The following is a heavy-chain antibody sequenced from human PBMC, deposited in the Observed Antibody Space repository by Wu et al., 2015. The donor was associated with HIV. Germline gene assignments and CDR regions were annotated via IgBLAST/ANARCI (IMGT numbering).Heavy chain of an antibody. V-gene: IGHV1-2*02. J-gene: IGHJ1*01. CDR1: GYTFTGYY. D-gene: IGHD4-23*01. Sequence: QVQLVQSGAEVKKPGASVKVSCKASGYTFTGYYMHWVRQAPGQGLEWMGWINPNSGGTNYAQKFQGRVTMTRDTSISTAYMELSRLRSDDTAVYYCARGLVYGGNSEYFQHWGQGTLVTVSS. CDR3: ARGLVYGGNSEYFQH. CDR2: INPNSGGT.